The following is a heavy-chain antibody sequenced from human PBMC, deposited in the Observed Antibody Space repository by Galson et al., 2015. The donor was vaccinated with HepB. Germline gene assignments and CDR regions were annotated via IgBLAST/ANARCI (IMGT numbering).Heavy chain of an antibody. CDR2: ISGSTTYT. CDR1: GFTFSDYY. J-gene: IGHJ4*02. V-gene: IGHV3-11*06. D-gene: IGHD4-17*01. CDR3: ARVADADYGDHSHFDS. Sequence: SLRLSCAASGFTFSDYYMSWIRQAPGKGLEWVSYISGSTTYTNYAGSMKGRFTISRDNAKNSLSLQMNSLRAEDTAVYYCARVADADYGDHSHFDSWGQGTPVTVSS.